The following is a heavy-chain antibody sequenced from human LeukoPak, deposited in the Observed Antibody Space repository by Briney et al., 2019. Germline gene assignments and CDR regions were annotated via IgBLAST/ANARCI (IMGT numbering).Heavy chain of an antibody. J-gene: IGHJ4*02. V-gene: IGHV3-53*01. Sequence: PGGSLRLSCAASGFAVSSYYMSWVRQAPGKGLEWVSVICSDGCTSHADSVKGRFTISRDNSRNTIYLQMNSLRAEHTAVYYCATETWKDWGQGTLVTVSS. CDR3: ATETWKD. CDR1: GFAVSSYY. D-gene: IGHD1-1*01. CDR2: ICSDGCT.